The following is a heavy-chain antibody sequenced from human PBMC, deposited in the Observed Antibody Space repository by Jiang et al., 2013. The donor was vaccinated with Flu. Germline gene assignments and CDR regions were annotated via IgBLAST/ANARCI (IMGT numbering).Heavy chain of an antibody. V-gene: IGHV4-39*01. D-gene: IGHD4-23*01. CDR2: IYYSGST. J-gene: IGHJ4*02. CDR3: ARQGRIRGGNSR. CDR1: GGSISSSSYY. Sequence: GPGLVKPSETLSLTCTVSGGSISSSSYYWGWIRQPPGKGLEWIGSIYYSGSTYYNPSLKSRVTISVDTSKNQFSLKLSSVTAADTAVYYCARQGRIRGGNSRWGQGTLVTVSS.